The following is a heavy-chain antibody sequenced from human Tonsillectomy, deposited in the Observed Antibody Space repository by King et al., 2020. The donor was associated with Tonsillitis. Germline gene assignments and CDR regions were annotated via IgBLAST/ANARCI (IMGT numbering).Heavy chain of an antibody. D-gene: IGHD2-21*02. V-gene: IGHV3-23*04. CDR1: GFPFSTYA. CDR2: ISGSGGGG. J-gene: IGHJ4*02. Sequence: VQLVESGGGLVQSGGSLRLSCAASGFPFSTYAMSLVRQAPGKGLELVSVISGSGGGGYYADSGNGRFTISRDNSKNTLYLQMTSLRAEDTAVYYCARRVTALDYWGQGTLVTVSS. CDR3: ARRVTALDY.